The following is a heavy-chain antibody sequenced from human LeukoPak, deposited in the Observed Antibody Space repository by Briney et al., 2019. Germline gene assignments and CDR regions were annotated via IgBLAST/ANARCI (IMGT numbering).Heavy chain of an antibody. Sequence: SVKVSCKASGGTFISYAISWVRQAPGQGLEWMGRITPILGIANYAQKFQGRVTITADKSTSTAYMELSSLRSEDTAVYYCARDQIYGSGSYYPGKFDYWGQGTLVTVSS. CDR1: GGTFISYA. V-gene: IGHV1-69*04. CDR3: ARDQIYGSGSYYPGKFDY. D-gene: IGHD3-10*01. CDR2: ITPILGIA. J-gene: IGHJ4*02.